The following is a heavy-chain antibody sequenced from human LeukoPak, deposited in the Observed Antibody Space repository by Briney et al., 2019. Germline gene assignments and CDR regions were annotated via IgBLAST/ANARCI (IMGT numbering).Heavy chain of an antibody. V-gene: IGHV1-2*02. Sequence: GASVKVSCKAAGYTFTSYYMHWVRQAPGQGLEWMGWINPNSGGTNYAQKFQGRVTMTRDTSISTAYMELSRLRSDDTAVYYCARDYQARGYSYTDYWGQGTLVTVSS. CDR2: INPNSGGT. CDR1: GYTFTSYY. D-gene: IGHD5-18*01. CDR3: ARDYQARGYSYTDY. J-gene: IGHJ4*02.